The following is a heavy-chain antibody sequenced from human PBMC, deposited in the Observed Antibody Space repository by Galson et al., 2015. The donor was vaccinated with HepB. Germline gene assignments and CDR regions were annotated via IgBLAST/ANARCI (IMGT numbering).Heavy chain of an antibody. Sequence: SLRLSCAASGFTFSSYAMSWVRQAPGKGLEWVSAISGSGGSTYYADSVKGRFTISRDNSKNTLYLQMNSLRAEDTAVYYCAKDLAGIREYYYDSSGYYYGSFPTGMDVWGQGTTVTVSS. CDR3: AKDLAGIREYYYDSSGYYYGSFPTGMDV. J-gene: IGHJ6*02. CDR2: ISGSGGST. D-gene: IGHD3-22*01. CDR1: GFTFSSYA. V-gene: IGHV3-23*01.